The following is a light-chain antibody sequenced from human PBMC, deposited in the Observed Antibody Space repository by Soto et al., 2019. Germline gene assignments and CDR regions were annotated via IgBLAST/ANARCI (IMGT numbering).Light chain of an antibody. Sequence: EIVMTQSPATLSVSLGERATLSCRPSQSVSSNLAWYQQKPGQAPRLLIYGASTRATGIPARFSGSGSGTEFTLTISSLQSEDFAAYYCQQYKNWPLTFGGGTKVEIK. J-gene: IGKJ4*01. CDR3: QQYKNWPLT. V-gene: IGKV3-15*01. CDR1: QSVSSN. CDR2: GAS.